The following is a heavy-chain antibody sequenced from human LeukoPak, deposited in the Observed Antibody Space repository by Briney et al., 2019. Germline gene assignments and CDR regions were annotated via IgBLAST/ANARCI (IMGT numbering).Heavy chain of an antibody. D-gene: IGHD4-11*01. Sequence: SETLSLTCTVSGGSISSYYWSWIRQPPGKGLEWIGYIFYSGSTNYNPSLESRVTISVDTSKNQFSLKLSSVTAADTAVYYCARVRYSNYVGPYNWFDPWGQGTLVTVSS. CDR3: ARVRYSNYVGPYNWFDP. CDR1: GGSISSYY. V-gene: IGHV4-59*01. CDR2: IFYSGST. J-gene: IGHJ5*02.